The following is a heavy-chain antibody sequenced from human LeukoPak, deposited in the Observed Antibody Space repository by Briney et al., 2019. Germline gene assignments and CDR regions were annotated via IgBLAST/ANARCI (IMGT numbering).Heavy chain of an antibody. V-gene: IGHV4-34*01. CDR3: ARGCPRSDVGAGTGTCYFDY. CDR1: GGSFSDYY. CDR2: ITHSGSA. J-gene: IGHJ4*02. Sequence: SETLSLTCAVYGGSFSDYYWSWIRQPPGKGLEWIREITHSGSANYNPSLKSRVTMSVDTSKNQFSLKLTSVTAADTAVYYCARGCPRSDVGAGTGTCYFDYWGQGTLVTVSS. D-gene: IGHD3/OR15-3a*01.